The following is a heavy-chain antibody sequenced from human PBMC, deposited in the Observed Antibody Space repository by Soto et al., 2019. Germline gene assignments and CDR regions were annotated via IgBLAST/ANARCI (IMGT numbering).Heavy chain of an antibody. Sequence: GGSLILSCAAAGFTFSGYIMYWVRQAPGKGLEWVSYISGSSSALYYADSVKGRFTISRDNAKNSLYLQMNSLRAEDTAVYYCATLALSWFCSGTTCPPPFDYWGLGTLVTVSS. CDR2: ISGSSSAL. V-gene: IGHV3-48*01. D-gene: IGHD2-2*01. J-gene: IGHJ4*02. CDR3: ATLALSWFCSGTTCPPPFDY. CDR1: GFTFSGYI.